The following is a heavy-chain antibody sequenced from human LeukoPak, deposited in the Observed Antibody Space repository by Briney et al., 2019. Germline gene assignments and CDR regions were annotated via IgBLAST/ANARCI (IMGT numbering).Heavy chain of an antibody. Sequence: ASVKVSCKDSGYTFTSYDINWVRQATGEGLEWMGWMNPNSGNTGYAQKFQGRVTITRNTSISTAYMELSSLRSEDTAVYYCARAARTGVFFDYWGQGTLVTVSS. V-gene: IGHV1-8*03. D-gene: IGHD6-6*01. CDR1: GYTFTSYD. CDR3: ARAARTGVFFDY. J-gene: IGHJ4*02. CDR2: MNPNSGNT.